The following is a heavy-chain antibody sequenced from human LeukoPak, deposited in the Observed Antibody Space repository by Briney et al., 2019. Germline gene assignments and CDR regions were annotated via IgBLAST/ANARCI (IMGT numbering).Heavy chain of an antibody. J-gene: IGHJ5*02. CDR3: ARGDSNYDYVWGSYRTSNWFDP. CDR2: INPNSGGT. D-gene: IGHD3-16*01. CDR1: GYTFTGYY. V-gene: IGHV1-2*02. Sequence: ASVKVSCKASGYTFTGYYMHWVRQAPGQGLEWMGWINPNSGGTNYAQKFQGRVTMTRDTSISTACMELSRLRSDDTAVYYCARGDSNYDYVWGSYRTSNWFDPWGQGTLVTVSS.